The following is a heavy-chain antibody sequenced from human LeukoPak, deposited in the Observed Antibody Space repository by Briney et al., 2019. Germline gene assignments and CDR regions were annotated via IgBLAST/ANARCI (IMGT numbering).Heavy chain of an antibody. CDR2: LIPIFGTA. CDR3: AREIGTNWKDAFDI. D-gene: IGHD1-20*01. V-gene: IGHV1-69*13. J-gene: IGHJ3*02. CDR1: RRTFSSYA. Sequence: GASVKVACKASRRTFSSYAIIRVRQAPGPGLECMGGLIPIFGTANYAQKFQGRVTITAEESTSTAYMELSSLRSEETAVYYCAREIGTNWKDAFDIWGQGTMVTVSS.